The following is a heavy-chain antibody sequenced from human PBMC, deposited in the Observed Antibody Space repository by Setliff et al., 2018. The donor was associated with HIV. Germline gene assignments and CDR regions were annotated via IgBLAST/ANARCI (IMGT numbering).Heavy chain of an antibody. CDR3: AVWIREVIS. CDR2: IRSKTYGGTT. J-gene: IGHJ5*02. CDR1: GFTFRDYA. D-gene: IGHD3-10*01. V-gene: IGHV3-49*04. Sequence: PGGSLRLSCIGSGFTFRDYAMSWVRQAPGKGLEWVSFIRSKTYGGTTEYAASVKGRFTISRDDSKNSLSLHMNSLKTEDTAVYYCAVWIREVISWGRGTLVTVSS.